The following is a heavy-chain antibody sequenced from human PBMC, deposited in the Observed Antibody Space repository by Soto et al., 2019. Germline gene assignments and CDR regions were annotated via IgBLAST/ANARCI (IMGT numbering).Heavy chain of an antibody. CDR3: ARSYDYYDCWGGGTRGGYFYGMDV. Sequence: EAPLVESGGGLVQPGGSLRLSCAAATFTFSAYWMTWVRQAPGKGLEWVANIKGDGSEKYHVDSVKGRFTISRDNAKDSLFLQMTSLMAEDTVEYYCARSYDYYDCWGGGTRGGYFYGMDVWGQGTTVTVSS. CDR2: IKGDGSEK. J-gene: IGHJ6*02. D-gene: IGHD3-3*01. CDR1: TFTFSAYW. V-gene: IGHV3-7*01.